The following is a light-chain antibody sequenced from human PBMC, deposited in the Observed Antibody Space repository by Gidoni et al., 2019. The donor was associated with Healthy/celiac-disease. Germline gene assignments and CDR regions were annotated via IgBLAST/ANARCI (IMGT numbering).Light chain of an antibody. V-gene: IGKV1-39*01. Sequence: DIQMTQSPSSLSASVGDRVTITCRASQSISSYLNWYQQKPGKAPKLLIYAASSLQSGVPSRFSGSGSGTDFTLTISSLQPEDFATYYFQQSYSTPLFXGXTKVEIK. CDR3: QQSYSTPL. CDR1: QSISSY. J-gene: IGKJ4*01. CDR2: AAS.